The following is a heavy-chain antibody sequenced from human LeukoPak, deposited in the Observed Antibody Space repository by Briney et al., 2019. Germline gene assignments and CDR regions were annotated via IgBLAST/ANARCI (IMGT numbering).Heavy chain of an antibody. D-gene: IGHD2-2*01. CDR3: ARVVGLLVDAFDI. Sequence: ASVKVSCKASGYTFTGFYVHWVRQAPGQGLEWMGWIAPNSGGTNFPQKFQGRVTMTRDTSINTAYMELSRLTSDDTAVYYCARVVGLLVDAFDIWAKGQWSPSLQ. CDR2: IAPNSGGT. CDR1: GYTFTGFY. V-gene: IGHV1-2*02. J-gene: IGHJ3*02.